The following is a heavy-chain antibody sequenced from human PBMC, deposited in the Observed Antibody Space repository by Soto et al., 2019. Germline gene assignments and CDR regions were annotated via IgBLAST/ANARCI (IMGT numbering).Heavy chain of an antibody. CDR3: ARSSRHHYYDTSGYYRGRAFDI. V-gene: IGHV4-34*01. D-gene: IGHD3-22*01. CDR2: INHSGST. J-gene: IGHJ3*02. Sequence: SETLSLTCAVYGGSFSGYYWSWIRQPPGKGLEWIGEINHSGSTNYNPSLKSRVTISVDTSKNQFSLKLSSVTAADTAVYYCARSSRHHYYDTSGYYRGRAFDIWGQGTMVTVSS. CDR1: GGSFSGYY.